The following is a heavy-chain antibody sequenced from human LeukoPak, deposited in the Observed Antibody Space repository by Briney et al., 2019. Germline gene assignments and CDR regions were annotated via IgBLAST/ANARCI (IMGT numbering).Heavy chain of an antibody. CDR3: ARHDYGDYVFDP. J-gene: IGHJ5*02. V-gene: IGHV4-31*03. Sequence: PSQTLSLTCTVSGGSISSGGYYWSWIRQHPGKGLEWIGYIYYSGSTYYNPSLKSRVTISVDTSKNQFSLKLSSVTAADTAAYYCARHDYGDYVFDPWGQGTLVTVSS. CDR1: GGSISSGGYY. CDR2: IYYSGST. D-gene: IGHD4-17*01.